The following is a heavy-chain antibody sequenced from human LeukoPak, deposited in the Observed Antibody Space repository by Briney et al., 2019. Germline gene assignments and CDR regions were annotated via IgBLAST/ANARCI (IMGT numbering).Heavy chain of an antibody. CDR2: INPSGGST. V-gene: IGHV1-46*01. J-gene: IGHJ5*02. D-gene: IGHD4-23*01. Sequence: ASVKVSCKASGYTFTSYYMHWVRQAPGQGLEWMGIINPSGGSTSYAQKFQGRVTMTRDMSTSTDYMELSSLRSEDMAVYYCARDNSVEDTAWWFDPRGQGTLVTVSS. CDR1: GYTFTSYY. CDR3: ARDNSVEDTAWWFDP.